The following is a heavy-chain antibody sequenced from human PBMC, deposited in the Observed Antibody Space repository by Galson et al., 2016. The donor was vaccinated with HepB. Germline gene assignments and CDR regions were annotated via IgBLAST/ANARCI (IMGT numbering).Heavy chain of an antibody. D-gene: IGHD1-26*01. V-gene: IGHV3-23*01. Sequence: SLRLSCAASGFTFSEYGVSWVRQAPGKGLEWVSTIGGSGVGTYYPGSVKGRFTISRDNSRNTLYLQMNSLRAEDTAVYYCAKLGGVGAGNFDYWGQGTLVTVSS. J-gene: IGHJ4*02. CDR1: GFTFSEYG. CDR2: IGGSGVGT. CDR3: AKLGGVGAGNFDY.